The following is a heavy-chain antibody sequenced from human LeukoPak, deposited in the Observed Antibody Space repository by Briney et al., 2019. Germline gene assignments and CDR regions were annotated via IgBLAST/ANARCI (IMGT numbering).Heavy chain of an antibody. Sequence: TSETLSLTCTVSGGSIISYYWMWIRQPAGKGREWIVRIYTSGTTNYNPSLKSRVTTTVDTSKTQFSLKLSSVTAADTAVYYCARDRKQREDYYYYMDVWGKGTTVTISS. CDR3: ARDRKQREDYYYYMDV. J-gene: IGHJ6*03. CDR1: GGSIISYY. CDR2: IYTSGTT. D-gene: IGHD6-25*01. V-gene: IGHV4-4*07.